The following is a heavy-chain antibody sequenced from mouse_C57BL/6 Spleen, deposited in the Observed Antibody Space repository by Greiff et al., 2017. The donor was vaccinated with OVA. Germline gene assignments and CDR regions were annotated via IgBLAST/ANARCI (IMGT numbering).Heavy chain of an antibody. CDR1: GYTFTSYW. CDR2: IDPSDSET. Sequence: QVQLQQPGAELVRPGSSVKLSCKASGYTFTSYWMHWVKQRPIQGLEWIGNIDPSDSETHYNQKFKDKATLTVDKSSSTAYMQLSSLTSEDSAVYYCARRWGSDYFDYWGQGTTLTVSS. J-gene: IGHJ2*01. D-gene: IGHD1-1*01. CDR3: ARRWGSDYFDY. V-gene: IGHV1-52*01.